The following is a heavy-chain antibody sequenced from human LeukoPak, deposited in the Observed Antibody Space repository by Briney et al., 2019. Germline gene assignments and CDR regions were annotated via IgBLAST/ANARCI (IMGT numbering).Heavy chain of an antibody. Sequence: GESLKISCKGSGYSFFSYWVAWVRQMPGKGLEWKGIIYPGDSDTRYSPSFQGQVTISADKSINTAYLQWSSLKASDTAMYYCARTAAWYYYYMDVWGTGTTVTVSS. CDR2: IYPGDSDT. CDR3: ARTAAWYYYYMDV. J-gene: IGHJ6*03. CDR1: GYSFFSYW. V-gene: IGHV5-51*01. D-gene: IGHD6-25*01.